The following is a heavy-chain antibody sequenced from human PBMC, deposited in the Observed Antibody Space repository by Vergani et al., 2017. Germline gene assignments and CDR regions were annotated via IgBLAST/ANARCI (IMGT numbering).Heavy chain of an antibody. D-gene: IGHD6-13*01. CDR2: IYYSGST. CDR1: GGSISSYY. Sequence: QVQLQESGPGLVKPSETLSLTCTVSGGSISSYYWSWIRQPPGKGLEWSGYIYYSGSTNYNPSLKSRVTISVDTSKNQFSLKLSSVTAADTAVYYCAGSIAAAGVDYWGQGTLVTVSS. J-gene: IGHJ4*02. CDR3: AGSIAAAGVDY. V-gene: IGHV4-59*01.